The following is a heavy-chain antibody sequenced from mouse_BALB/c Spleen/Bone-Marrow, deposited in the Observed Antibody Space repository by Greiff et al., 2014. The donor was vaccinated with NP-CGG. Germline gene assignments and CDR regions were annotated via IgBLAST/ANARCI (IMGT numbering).Heavy chain of an antibody. CDR2: ICRDGSS. V-gene: IGHV2-3*01. J-gene: IGHJ4*01. CDR3: AKWGFCCYNYDMDY. CDR1: GFSFTNYG. D-gene: IGHD1-1*01. Sequence: QVQLQQSGPGLVAPSQTLSITCTVSGFSFTNYGVSWVRQPPGKGLEWLGVICRDGSSNYHSALISKLNISKNTSKSQVFLKLNILQTDDTATYYCAKWGFCCYNYDMDYWGQGTSVTVSS.